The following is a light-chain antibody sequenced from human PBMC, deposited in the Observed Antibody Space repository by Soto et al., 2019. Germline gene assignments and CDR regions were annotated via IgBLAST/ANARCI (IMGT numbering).Light chain of an antibody. CDR1: QGISSA. Sequence: AIQVNQSPSSLSPSVGDTVTITCRASQGISSAFAWYQQKPGKVPRLLIYDVFNLQSGVPSRFSGSGSGTDVTLTISRLQPEDFATYYCQQLETYPLTFGQGTRLEVK. J-gene: IGKJ5*01. CDR2: DVF. V-gene: IGKV1-13*02. CDR3: QQLETYPLT.